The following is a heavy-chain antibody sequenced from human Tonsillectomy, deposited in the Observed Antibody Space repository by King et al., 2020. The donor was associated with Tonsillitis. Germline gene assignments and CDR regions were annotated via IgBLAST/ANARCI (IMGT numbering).Heavy chain of an antibody. CDR3: ARGSGSQWYFDL. V-gene: IGHV3-48*01. J-gene: IGHJ2*01. CDR2: MSSGSRTI. Sequence: VQLVESGGGLVQPGGSLRLSCAASRFTFSSCHMNLVRQAPGKGLVWVSYMSSGSRTIYYADSAKVRVTISRDNAKNSLYLQMNSLGAEDTAVYYCARGSGSQWYFDLWGRGTLVTVSS. D-gene: IGHD1-26*01. CDR1: RFTFSSCH.